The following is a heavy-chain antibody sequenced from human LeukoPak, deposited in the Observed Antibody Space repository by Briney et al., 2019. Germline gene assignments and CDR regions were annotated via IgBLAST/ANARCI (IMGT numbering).Heavy chain of an antibody. V-gene: IGHV3-53*01. CDR3: ARDVGKPLHAADY. D-gene: IGHD1-14*01. CDR2: IYSGGST. J-gene: IGHJ4*02. Sequence: GGSLRLSCAASGFTVSSNYMNWVRQAPGKGLEWVSVIYSGGSTYYADSVKGRFTISRDNSKNTLYLQMNSLRAEDTAVYYCARDVGKPLHAADYWGQGTLVTVSS. CDR1: GFTVSSNY.